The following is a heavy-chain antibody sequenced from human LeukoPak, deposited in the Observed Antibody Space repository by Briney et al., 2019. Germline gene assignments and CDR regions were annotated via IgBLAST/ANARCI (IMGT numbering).Heavy chain of an antibody. V-gene: IGHV1-2*02. CDR1: GYTFTGYC. CDR3: ASLDFWSGYYPDAFDY. J-gene: IGHJ4*02. Sequence: ASVKVSCKASGYTFTGYCMHWVRQAPGQGLEWMGWINPNSGGTNYAQKFQGRVTMTRDTSISTAYMELSRLRSDDTAVYYCASLDFWSGYYPDAFDYWGQGTLVTVSS. D-gene: IGHD3-3*01. CDR2: INPNSGGT.